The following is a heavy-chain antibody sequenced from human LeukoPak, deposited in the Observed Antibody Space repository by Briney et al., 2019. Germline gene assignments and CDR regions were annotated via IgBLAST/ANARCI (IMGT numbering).Heavy chain of an antibody. CDR3: AKDYYESSGYDLDY. J-gene: IGHJ4*02. Sequence: PSQTLSLTCSVSGGSISSGGYYCGWIRQHPGKGLEWFGCNYHSGSSYYNPSLKSRITISADTSKNQCSLKLSSVTAEDTAVYYCAKDYYESSGYDLDYWGQGTLVTVSS. CDR2: NYHSGSS. D-gene: IGHD3-22*01. V-gene: IGHV4-31*03. CDR1: GGSISSGGYY.